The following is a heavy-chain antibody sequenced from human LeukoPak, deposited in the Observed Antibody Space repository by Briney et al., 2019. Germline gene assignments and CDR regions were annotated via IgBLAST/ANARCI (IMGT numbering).Heavy chain of an antibody. CDR3: ARASTGYCSSASCSHYYYYMDV. J-gene: IGHJ6*03. CDR2: IYTSGST. V-gene: IGHV4-4*07. CDR1: GGSISSYY. Sequence: PSETLSLTCTVSGGSISSYYWSWIRQPAGKGLEWIGRIYTSGSTNYNPSLKSRVTMSVDTSKNQFSLKLSSVTAADTAVYYCARASTGYCSSASCSHYYYYMDVWGKGTTVTVSS. D-gene: IGHD2-2*01.